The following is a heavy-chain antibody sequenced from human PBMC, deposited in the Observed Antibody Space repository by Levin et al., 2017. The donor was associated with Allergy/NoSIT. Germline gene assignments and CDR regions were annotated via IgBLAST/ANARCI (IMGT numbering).Heavy chain of an antibody. J-gene: IGHJ6*02. D-gene: IGHD2-15*01. CDR2: ISYDGSNK. Sequence: GGSLRLSCAASGFTFSSYGMHWVRQAPGKGLEWVAVISYDGSNKYYADSVKGRFTISRDNSKNTLYLQMNSLRAEDTAVYYCAKDHKIVVVVAATGGMDVWGQGTTVTVSS. CDR3: AKDHKIVVVVAATGGMDV. CDR1: GFTFSSYG. V-gene: IGHV3-30*18.